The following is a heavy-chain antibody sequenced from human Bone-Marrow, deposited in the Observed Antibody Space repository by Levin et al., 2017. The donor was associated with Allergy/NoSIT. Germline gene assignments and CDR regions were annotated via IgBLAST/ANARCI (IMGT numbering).Heavy chain of an antibody. D-gene: IGHD3-10*01. J-gene: IGHJ4*02. V-gene: IGHV1-69*13. CDR2: IIPIFGTA. CDR3: ASIRGGGVRAYFDY. Sequence: SVKVSCKASGGTFSSYAISWVRQAPGQGLEWMGGIIPIFGTANYAQKFQGRVTITADESTSTAYMELSSLRSEDTAVYYCASIRGGGVRAYFDYWGQGTLVTVSS. CDR1: GGTFSSYA.